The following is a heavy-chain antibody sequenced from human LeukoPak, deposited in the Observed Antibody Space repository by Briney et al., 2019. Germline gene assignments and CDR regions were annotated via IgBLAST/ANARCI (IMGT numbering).Heavy chain of an antibody. V-gene: IGHV1-69*13. D-gene: IGHD4-23*01. CDR3: AGGATVVSPYYYYYMDV. CDR1: GGTFSSYA. Sequence: GASVKVSCKASGGTFSSYAISWVRQAPRQGLEWMGGIIPIFGTANYAQKFQGRVTITADESTSTAYMELSSLRSEDTAVYYCAGGATVVSPYYYYYMDVWGKGTTVTVSS. J-gene: IGHJ6*03. CDR2: IIPIFGTA.